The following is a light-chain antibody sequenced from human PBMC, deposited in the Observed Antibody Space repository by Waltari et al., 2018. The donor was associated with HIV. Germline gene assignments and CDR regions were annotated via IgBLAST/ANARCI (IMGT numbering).Light chain of an antibody. CDR1: SSDVGGYNY. CDR2: EVS. J-gene: IGLJ3*02. Sequence: QSALTQPPSASGSPGQSVTIPCPGPSSDVGGYNYVSWYQQHPGKAPKPMIYEVSKRPSGVPDRFSGSKSGNTASLTVSGLQAEDEADYYCSSSRVFGGGTKLTVL. CDR3: SSSRV. V-gene: IGLV2-8*01.